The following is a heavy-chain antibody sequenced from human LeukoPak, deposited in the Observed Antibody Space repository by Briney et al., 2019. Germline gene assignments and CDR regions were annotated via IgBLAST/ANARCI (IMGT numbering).Heavy chain of an antibody. CDR1: GFTFDDYG. D-gene: IGHD3-3*01. V-gene: IGHV3-20*04. CDR2: INWNGGST. Sequence: SGGSLRLSCAASGFTFDDYGMSWVRQAPGKGLEWVSGINWNGGSTGYADSVKGRFTISRDNAKNTLYLQMNSLRAEDTAVYYCARGDYDFWPDYWGQGTLVTVSS. CDR3: ARGDYDFWPDY. J-gene: IGHJ4*02.